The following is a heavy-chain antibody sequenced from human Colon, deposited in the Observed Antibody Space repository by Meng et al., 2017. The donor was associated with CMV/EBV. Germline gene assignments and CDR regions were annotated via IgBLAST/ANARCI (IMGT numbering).Heavy chain of an antibody. V-gene: IGHV3-48*03. D-gene: IGHD2-8*01. Sequence: GGSLRLSCAASGFTFSTYEMNWVRQAPGKGLEWVSYISGSGSTKRYADSVKCRFTISRDNDNDLLFLQMNSLRAEDTAVYYCAGGMYENVFHNWGRGTLVTVSS. CDR1: GFTFSTYE. CDR3: AGGMYENVFHN. CDR2: ISGSGSTK. J-gene: IGHJ1*01.